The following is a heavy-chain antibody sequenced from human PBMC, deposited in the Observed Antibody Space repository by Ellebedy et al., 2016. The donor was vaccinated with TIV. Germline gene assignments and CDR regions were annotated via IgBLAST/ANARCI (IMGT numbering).Heavy chain of an antibody. CDR3: ARERGAWSGYFLDYYGMDV. D-gene: IGHD3-3*01. J-gene: IGHJ6*02. V-gene: IGHV1-46*04. Sequence: ASVKVSCKASGYTFTSYYMHWVRQAPGQGLEWMGIINPSGGSTSYAQKLQGRVTMTRDTSTSTVYMELSSLRSEDTDVYYCARERGAWSGYFLDYYGMDVWGQGTTVTVSS. CDR2: INPSGGST. CDR1: GYTFTSYY.